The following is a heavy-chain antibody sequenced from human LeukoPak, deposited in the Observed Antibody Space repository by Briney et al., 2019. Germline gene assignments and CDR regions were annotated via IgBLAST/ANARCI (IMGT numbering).Heavy chain of an antibody. CDR3: AHPLGRGQWLGSDY. J-gene: IGHJ4*02. V-gene: IGHV3-30*02. CDR1: GFTFSSYG. D-gene: IGHD6-19*01. Sequence: GGSLRLSCAASGFTFSSYGMHWVRQAPGKGLEWVAFIRYDGSNKYYADSVKGRFTISRDNSKNTLYLQMNSLRAEDTAVYYCAHPLGRGQWLGSDYWGQGTLVTVSS. CDR2: IRYDGSNK.